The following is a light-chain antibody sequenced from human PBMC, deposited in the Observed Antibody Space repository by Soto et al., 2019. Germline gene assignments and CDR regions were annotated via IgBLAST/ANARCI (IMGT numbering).Light chain of an antibody. CDR2: DAS. V-gene: IGKV3-15*01. CDR3: QQCRNWPLT. CDR1: QNVYNN. Sequence: EIVMTQSPATLSVSPGEGATLSCKASQNVYNNLAWYQQRPGQPPRLLIYDASTRATGISARFSGSGYGTEFTFTICSLQSEDFAVYFCQQCRNWPLTFGGGTKVDIK. J-gene: IGKJ4*01.